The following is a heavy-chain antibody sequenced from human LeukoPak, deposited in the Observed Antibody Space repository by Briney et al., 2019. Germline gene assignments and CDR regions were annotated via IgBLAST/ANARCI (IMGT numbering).Heavy chain of an antibody. J-gene: IGHJ4*02. CDR2: IHTSGTT. Sequence: SETLSLTCTVSGGSISSYYWSWIRQPAGKGLEWIGRIHTSGTTNYNPSLRSRVTVSVDTSKNQFSLKLSSVTAADTAVYYCARDGSYGDYADYCGQGTLVTVSS. CDR1: GGSISSYY. CDR3: ARDGSYGDYADY. V-gene: IGHV4-4*07. D-gene: IGHD4-17*01.